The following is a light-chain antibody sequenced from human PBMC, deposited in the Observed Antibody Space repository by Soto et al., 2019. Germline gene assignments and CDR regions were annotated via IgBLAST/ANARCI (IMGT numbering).Light chain of an antibody. CDR2: RAS. CDR3: QEFQSSSWT. J-gene: IGKJ1*01. Sequence: DIQMTQSPSTLSASVGDRVTITCRASQDIGDWLAWFQQKPGKAPKLLIYRASNLEGGVPSRFSGSLSGAEFTLTINNLQPDDFATYYCQEFQSSSWTFGHGTKVEVK. CDR1: QDIGDW. V-gene: IGKV1-5*03.